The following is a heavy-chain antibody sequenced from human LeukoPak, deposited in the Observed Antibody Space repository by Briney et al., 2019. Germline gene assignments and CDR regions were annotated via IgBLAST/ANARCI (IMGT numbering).Heavy chain of an antibody. CDR2: LYYSGST. CDR1: GGSISSGGYY. V-gene: IGHV4-39*01. Sequence: SETLSLTCTVSGGSISSGGYYWGWIRQPPGKGLEWIGSLYYSGSTYYNPSLKSRVTISADTSQNQFSLRLTSVTAADTAVYYCASGIRDDWGQGTLVTVSS. J-gene: IGHJ4*02. D-gene: IGHD1-14*01. CDR3: ASGIRDD.